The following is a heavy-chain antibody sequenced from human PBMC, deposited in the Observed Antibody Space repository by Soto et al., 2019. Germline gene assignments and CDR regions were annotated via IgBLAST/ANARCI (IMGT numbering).Heavy chain of an antibody. CDR3: ATSTVTTIEDYYYYYGMDV. CDR2: IYYSGST. J-gene: IGHJ6*02. D-gene: IGHD4-17*01. CDR1: GGSISSGGDY. Sequence: SETLSLTCTVSGGSISSGGDYWSWIRQHPGKGLEWIGYIYYSGSTYYNPSLKSRVTISVDTSKNQFSLKLSSVTAADTAVYYCATSTVTTIEDYYYYYGMDVWGQGTTVTVSS. V-gene: IGHV4-31*03.